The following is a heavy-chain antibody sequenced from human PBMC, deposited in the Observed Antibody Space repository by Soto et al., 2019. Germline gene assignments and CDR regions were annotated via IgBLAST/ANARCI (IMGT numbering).Heavy chain of an antibody. J-gene: IGHJ5*02. Sequence: VASVKVSCKASGYTFTSYAMHWVRQAPGQRLEWMGWINAGNGNTKYSQKFQGRVTITRDTSASTAYMELSSLRSEDTAVYYCARDMGSSSWSPFDPWGQGTLVTVSS. CDR2: INAGNGNT. CDR3: ARDMGSSSWSPFDP. D-gene: IGHD6-13*01. V-gene: IGHV1-3*01. CDR1: GYTFTSYA.